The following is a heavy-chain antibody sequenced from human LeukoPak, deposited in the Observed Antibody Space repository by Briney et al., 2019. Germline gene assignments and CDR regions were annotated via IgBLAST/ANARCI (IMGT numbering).Heavy chain of an antibody. CDR3: ARGGYSFDY. V-gene: IGHV3-7*01. J-gene: IGHJ4*02. D-gene: IGHD5-12*01. Sequence: QPGGSLRLSCVASGFSFTGYWMTWVRQAPGKGLEWVARLHTDGSERNYVVSVEGRFTVFGDNAKSSLFLQMHSLRVEDTAVYYCARGGYSFDYLGQGTLVTVPS. CDR1: GFSFTGYW. CDR2: LHTDGSER.